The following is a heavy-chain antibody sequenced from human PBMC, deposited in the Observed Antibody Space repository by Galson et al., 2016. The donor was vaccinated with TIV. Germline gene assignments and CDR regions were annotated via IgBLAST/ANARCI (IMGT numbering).Heavy chain of an antibody. CDR1: GDSLRSSNYF. Sequence: TCTVSGDSLRSSNYFWAWIRQPPGKGLEWIASIFYSGGTYYNPSLKNRLTTSVDTSKNQVSLRLSAVTAADTAVYFCATMYSNGWFENWGRGTLVTVSS. D-gene: IGHD3-22*01. J-gene: IGHJ5*02. CDR2: IFYSGGT. V-gene: IGHV4-39*07. CDR3: ATMYSNGWFEN.